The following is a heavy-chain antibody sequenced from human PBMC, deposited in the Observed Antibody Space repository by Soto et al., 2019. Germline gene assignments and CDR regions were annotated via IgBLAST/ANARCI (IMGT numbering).Heavy chain of an antibody. V-gene: IGHV4-61*01. Sequence: SETLSLTCSVSGGSVSSGSYYWSWIRQPPGKGLEWIGYIYYSGSTNYNPSLKSRVTISVDTSKNQFSLKLSSVTAADTAVYYCARDQRYSNYSPVYYYYGMDVWGQGTTVTVSS. D-gene: IGHD4-4*01. J-gene: IGHJ6*02. CDR2: IYYSGST. CDR3: ARDQRYSNYSPVYYYYGMDV. CDR1: GGSVSSGSYY.